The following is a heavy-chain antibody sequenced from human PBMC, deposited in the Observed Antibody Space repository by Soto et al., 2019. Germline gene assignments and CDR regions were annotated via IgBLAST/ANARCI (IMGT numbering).Heavy chain of an antibody. CDR1: GGSINSDAYS. CDR2: IYHTGST. Sequence: LSLTCTVSGGSINSDAYSWTWLRQPPGKGLEWIGYIYHTGSTYYNPSLKSRVTISIDKSKDQFSLKLTSVTAADTAVYYCARGGFQLLPDYWGQGALVTVSS. V-gene: IGHV4-30-2*01. D-gene: IGHD1-1*01. J-gene: IGHJ4*02. CDR3: ARGGFQLLPDY.